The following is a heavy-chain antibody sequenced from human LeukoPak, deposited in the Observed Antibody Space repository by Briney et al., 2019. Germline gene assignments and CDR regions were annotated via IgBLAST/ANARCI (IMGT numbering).Heavy chain of an antibody. CDR1: GGSFSGYY. J-gene: IGHJ4*02. D-gene: IGHD3-16*01. CDR2: INHSGST. V-gene: IGHV4-34*01. Sequence: SETLSLTCAVYGGSFSGYYWSWIRQPPGKGLEWIGEINHSGSTNYNPSLKSRVTISVDTSKNQFSLKLSSVTAADTAVYYCARRGERFPHWGNYFDYWGQGTLVTVSS. CDR3: ARRGERFPHWGNYFDY.